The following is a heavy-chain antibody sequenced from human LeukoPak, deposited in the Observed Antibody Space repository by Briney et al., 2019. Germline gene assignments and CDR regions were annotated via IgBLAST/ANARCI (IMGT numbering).Heavy chain of an antibody. V-gene: IGHV3-23*01. J-gene: IGHJ4*02. Sequence: GGSLRLSCAASGYTFSSYAMSWVRQAPGKGLEWVSAISGSGGSTYYADSVKGRFTISRDNSNNTLYLQMNSLRAEDTAVYYCAKVFPGYSGYALYWGQGTLVTVSS. CDR2: ISGSGGST. CDR3: AKVFPGYSGYALY. D-gene: IGHD5-12*01. CDR1: GYTFSSYA.